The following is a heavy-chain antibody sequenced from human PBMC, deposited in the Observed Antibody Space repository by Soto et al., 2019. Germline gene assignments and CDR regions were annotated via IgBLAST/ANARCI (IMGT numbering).Heavy chain of an antibody. J-gene: IGHJ6*03. CDR1: GGTFSSYT. Sequence: GASVKVSCKASGGTFSSYTISWVRQAPGQGLEWMGRIIPILGIANYAQKFQGRVTITADKSTSTAYMELSSLRSEDTAVYYCARARGSYYYYYYMDVWGKGTTVTVSS. CDR2: IIPILGIA. D-gene: IGHD2-15*01. CDR3: ARARGSYYYYYYMDV. V-gene: IGHV1-69*02.